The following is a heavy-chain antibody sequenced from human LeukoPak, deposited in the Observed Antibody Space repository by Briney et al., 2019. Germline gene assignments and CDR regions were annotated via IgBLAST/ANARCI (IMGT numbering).Heavy chain of an antibody. J-gene: IGHJ4*02. CDR1: GGSISSSSYY. CDR2: IYYSGST. V-gene: IGHV4-39*07. CDR3: ARDIRSYPHFDY. D-gene: IGHD1-26*01. Sequence: SETLSLTCTVSGGSISSSSYYWGWIRQPPGKGLEWIGSIYYSGSTYYNPSLKSRVTISVDTSKNQFSLKLSSVTAADTAVYYCARDIRSYPHFDYWGQGTLVTVSS.